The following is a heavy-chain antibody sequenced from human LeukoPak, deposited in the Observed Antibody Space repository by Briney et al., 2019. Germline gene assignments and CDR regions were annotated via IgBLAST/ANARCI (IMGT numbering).Heavy chain of an antibody. D-gene: IGHD2-21*01. CDR1: GFTSSSYS. Sequence: GGSLRLSCAASGFTSSSYSMNWVRQAPGKGLEWVSYISSSNSTIYYQDSVKGRFTISRDNTKNSLYLQMNSLKAEETAVYYCWRDKILAEYFQHWGQGTLVTVSS. V-gene: IGHV3-48*01. J-gene: IGHJ1*01. CDR3: WRDKILAEYFQH. CDR2: ISSSNSTI.